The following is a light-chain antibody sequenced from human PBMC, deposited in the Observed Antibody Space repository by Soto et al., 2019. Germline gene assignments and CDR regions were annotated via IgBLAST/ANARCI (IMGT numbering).Light chain of an antibody. V-gene: IGLV2-14*03. CDR3: SSYRIGGSYV. CDR1: SSDVGRHNA. J-gene: IGLJ1*01. Sequence: QSVLTQPASLSGSPGQSITISCSGTSSDVGRHNAVSWYQQHPGKVPQLMIYDVSIRPSGISDRLSASKSGNMASLTISGLQAEDEADYYCSSYRIGGSYVFGTGTKVTVL. CDR2: DVS.